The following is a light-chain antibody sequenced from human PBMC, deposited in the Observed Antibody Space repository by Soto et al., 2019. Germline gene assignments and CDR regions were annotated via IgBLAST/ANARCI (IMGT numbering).Light chain of an antibody. CDR2: DVS. CDR3: SSYTSSSTQFVV. Sequence: QSALTQPASVSGSPGQAITISGTGTSSDVGGYNYVSWYQQHPGKAPKLMIYDVSNRPSGVSNRSSGSKSGNTASLTIAGLQAEDEADYYCSSYTSSSTQFVVFGGGTKVTVL. V-gene: IGLV2-14*01. J-gene: IGLJ2*01. CDR1: SSDVGGYNY.